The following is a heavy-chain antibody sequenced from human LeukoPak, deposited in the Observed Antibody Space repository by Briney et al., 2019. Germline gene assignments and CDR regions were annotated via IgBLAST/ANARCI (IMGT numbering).Heavy chain of an antibody. CDR1: GGSFSGYY. Sequence: SETLSLTCAVYGGSFSGYYWSWIRQPPGKGLEWIGEINHSGSTYYNPSLKSRLTISVDASKNQFSLKLSSVTAADTAVYYCARVTVGDYDYVWGSYDGGYFFDYWGQGTLVTVSS. V-gene: IGHV4-34*01. J-gene: IGHJ4*02. CDR2: INHSGST. CDR3: ARVTVGDYDYVWGSYDGGYFFDY. D-gene: IGHD3-16*01.